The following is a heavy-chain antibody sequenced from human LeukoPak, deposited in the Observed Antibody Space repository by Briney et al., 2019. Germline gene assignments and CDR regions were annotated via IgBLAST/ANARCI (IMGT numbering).Heavy chain of an antibody. V-gene: IGHV3-48*01. D-gene: IGHD3-22*01. CDR3: ASGQSGYSSRYFQH. CDR2: ISSSSSTI. J-gene: IGHJ1*01. CDR1: GFTFSSYS. Sequence: PGGSLRLSCAASGFTFSSYSMNWVRQAPGKGLEWVSYISSSSSTIYYADSVKGRFTISRDNAKNSLYLQMNSLRAEDTAVYYCASGQSGYSSRYFQHWGQGTLVTVSS.